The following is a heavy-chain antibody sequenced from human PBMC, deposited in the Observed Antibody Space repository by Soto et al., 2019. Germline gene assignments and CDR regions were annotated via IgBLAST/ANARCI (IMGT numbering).Heavy chain of an antibody. Sequence: EVQLVESGGGLVQPEGCLRLSCAVSGFTFTSAYMGWVRQAPGKGLEWIGRIVSKADGGTIDYAAPVKGRFTISGDESKNTRYLQMNSLRIEDTAMYYCTASKTAGGFDVWGQATRVTVS. CDR1: GFTFTSAY. CDR2: IVSKADGGTI. CDR3: TASKTAGGFDV. D-gene: IGHD3-10*01. J-gene: IGHJ3*01. V-gene: IGHV3-15*04.